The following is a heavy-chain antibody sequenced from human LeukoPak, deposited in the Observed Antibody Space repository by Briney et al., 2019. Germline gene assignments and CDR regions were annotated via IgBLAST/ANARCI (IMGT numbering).Heavy chain of an antibody. CDR3: AGSGWQVYLDY. Sequence: GGSLRLSCAASGFTFSIYSITWVRQSPGKGLQWVSSISSTSSYIFYADSVKGRFTISRDNAENSVYLQMNSLRAEDTGVYYCAGSGWQVYLDYWGQGALVTVSS. CDR1: GFTFSIYS. D-gene: IGHD6-19*01. CDR2: ISSTSSYI. J-gene: IGHJ4*02. V-gene: IGHV3-21*01.